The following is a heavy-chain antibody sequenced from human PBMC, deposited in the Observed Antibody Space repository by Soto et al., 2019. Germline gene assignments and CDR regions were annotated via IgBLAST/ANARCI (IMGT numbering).Heavy chain of an antibody. CDR3: TRDSRYYYDSSGSFFDY. CDR1: GFTFSTYS. J-gene: IGHJ4*02. D-gene: IGHD3-22*01. V-gene: IGHV3-48*01. CDR2: ISSSSRAI. Sequence: GGSLRLSCAASGFTFSTYSMNWVRQAPGKGLEWVSYISSSSRAIYYADSVKGRFTISRDNVKNSLYLQMNSLRAEDTAVYYCTRDSRYYYDSSGSFFDYWGQGTLVTVSS.